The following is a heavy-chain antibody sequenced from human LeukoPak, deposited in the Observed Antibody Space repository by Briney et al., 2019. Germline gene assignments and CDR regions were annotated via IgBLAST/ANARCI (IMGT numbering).Heavy chain of an antibody. J-gene: IGHJ3*02. CDR3: ARGGVSDAFDI. Sequence: SETLSLTCTVSGGSISSYYWSWIRQPPGKGLEWIGYIYYSGSTNYNPSLKSRVTISVDTSKNQFSLKLSSVTAADTAVYYCARGGVSDAFDIWGQGTMVTVSS. CDR1: GGSISSYY. CDR2: IYYSGST. D-gene: IGHD3-10*01. V-gene: IGHV4-59*01.